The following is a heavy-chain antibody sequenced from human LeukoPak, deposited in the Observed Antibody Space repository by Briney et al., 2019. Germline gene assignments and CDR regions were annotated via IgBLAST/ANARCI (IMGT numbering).Heavy chain of an antibody. D-gene: IGHD1-14*01. J-gene: IGHJ4*02. CDR3: ARGVENHFDY. Sequence: GSLILSCAASGFPFSSYGMQWVRQAPGKGLEWVAYISGNGRAIYYADSVKGRATISSDNAKNSLYLQMNSLRAEDTAVYYCARGVENHFDYWGQGTLVTVSS. CDR2: ISGNGRAI. CDR1: GFPFSSYG. V-gene: IGHV3-48*04.